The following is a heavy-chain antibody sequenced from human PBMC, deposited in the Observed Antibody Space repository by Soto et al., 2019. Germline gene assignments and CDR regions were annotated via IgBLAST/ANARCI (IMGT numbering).Heavy chain of an antibody. Sequence: QVQLVQSGAEVKKPGASVKVSCKASGYTFTSYGISWVRQAPGQGLEWMGWISAYNGNTNYAQKLQGRVTMTTDTSTSTAYMELRSLRSDDTAVYYCPRRARPASLRYYYYYMDVWGKGTTVTVSS. D-gene: IGHD2-2*01. V-gene: IGHV1-18*01. CDR2: ISAYNGNT. CDR3: PRRARPASLRYYYYYMDV. J-gene: IGHJ6*03. CDR1: GYTFTSYG.